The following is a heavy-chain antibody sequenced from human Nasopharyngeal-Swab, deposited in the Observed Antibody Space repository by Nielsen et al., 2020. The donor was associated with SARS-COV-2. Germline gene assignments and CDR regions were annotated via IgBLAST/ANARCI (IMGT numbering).Heavy chain of an antibody. Sequence: VRQAPGKGLEGVSSISGSGGNEYYAESVKGRFTISRDNSKNTLYLQMNSLRAEDTAMYYCAKDRDDYGDYWGSETFHFDHWGQGTLVTVSS. CDR2: ISGSGGNE. J-gene: IGHJ4*02. V-gene: IGHV3-23*01. D-gene: IGHD4-17*01. CDR3: AKDRDDYGDYWGSETFHFDH.